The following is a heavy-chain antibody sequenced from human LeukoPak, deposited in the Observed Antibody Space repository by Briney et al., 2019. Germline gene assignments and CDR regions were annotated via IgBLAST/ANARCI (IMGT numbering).Heavy chain of an antibody. Sequence: SVKVSCKASGYTFTSYGISWVRQAPGQGLEWMGGIIPIFGTANYAQKFQGRVTITADESTSTAYMELSSLRSEDTAVYYCAREGYSSSPGGFDYWGQGTLVTVSS. J-gene: IGHJ4*02. CDR2: IIPIFGTA. CDR3: AREGYSSSPGGFDY. V-gene: IGHV1-69*13. CDR1: GYTFTSYG. D-gene: IGHD6-6*01.